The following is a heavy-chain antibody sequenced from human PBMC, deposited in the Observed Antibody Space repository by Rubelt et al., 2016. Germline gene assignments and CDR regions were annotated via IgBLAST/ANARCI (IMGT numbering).Heavy chain of an antibody. CDR2: INHSGST. V-gene: IGHV4-34*01. CDR3: ARVLMAGNIDY. Sequence: QLQLQESGPGLVKPSETLSLTCAVYGGSFSGYYWSWIRQPPGKGLEWIGEINHSGSTNYNPSLKSRVTRAVDTSKNQFSLKLSSVTAADTAVYYCARVLMAGNIDYWGQGTLVTVSS. D-gene: IGHD6-19*01. J-gene: IGHJ4*02. CDR1: GGSFSGYY.